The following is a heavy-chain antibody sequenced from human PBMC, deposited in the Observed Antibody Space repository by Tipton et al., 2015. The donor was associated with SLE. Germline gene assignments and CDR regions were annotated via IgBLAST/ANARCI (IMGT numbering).Heavy chain of an antibody. CDR2: ISTSSSYI. V-gene: IGHV3-21*03. CDR3: ARDYSPPCVVTGGGYCDL. D-gene: IGHD4-23*01. J-gene: IGHJ2*01. CDR1: GFTFSTYS. Sequence: SLRLSCAASGFTFSTYSMNWVRQAPGNGLEWVSSISTSSSYIYYADSVGGRFTISRDNAKNSLYLQMNSLRAEDTAVYYCARDYSPPCVVTGGGYCDLWGRGTLITVSA.